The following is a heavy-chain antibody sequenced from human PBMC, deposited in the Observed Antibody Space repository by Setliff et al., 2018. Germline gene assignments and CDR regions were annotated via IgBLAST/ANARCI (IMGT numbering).Heavy chain of an antibody. CDR2: IYYSGST. D-gene: IGHD1-26*01. Sequence: PSETLSLTCTVSGGSISSSSYYWGWIRQPPGEGLEWIGSIYYSGSTYYNPSLKSRVTISVDTSKNQFSLKLSSVTAADTAVYYCARRIRSGSYWSGAFDIWGQGTMVTVSS. CDR3: ARRIRSGSYWSGAFDI. CDR1: GGSISSSSYY. J-gene: IGHJ3*02. V-gene: IGHV4-39*01.